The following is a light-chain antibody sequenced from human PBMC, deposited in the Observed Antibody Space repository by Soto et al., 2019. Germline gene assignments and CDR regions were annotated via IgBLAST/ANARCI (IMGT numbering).Light chain of an antibody. CDR1: SSNIGSNY. J-gene: IGLJ2*01. CDR2: KDN. V-gene: IGLV1-47*01. CDR3: AAWDDSPSGHVV. Sequence: QSVLTQPPSASGTPGQRVTISCSGSSSNIGSNYVCWYQQLPGTAPKLLIHKDNQRPSGVPDRFSGSKSGTSASLVISGLRSEDEADYYCAAWDDSPSGHVVFGGGTKVTVL.